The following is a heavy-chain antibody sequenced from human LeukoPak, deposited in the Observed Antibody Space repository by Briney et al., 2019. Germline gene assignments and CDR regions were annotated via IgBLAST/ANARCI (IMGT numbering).Heavy chain of an antibody. D-gene: IGHD3-3*01. Sequence: GGSLRLSCAASGFTFSSYAMSWVRQAPGKGLEWVSIISGSGGSADYADSVKARFTTSRDNFKNTLYLQMNSLRAEDTAVYYCAKDLWSAYYYDYWGQGTLVTVSS. J-gene: IGHJ4*02. CDR1: GFTFSSYA. CDR2: ISGSGGSA. CDR3: AKDLWSAYYYDY. V-gene: IGHV3-23*01.